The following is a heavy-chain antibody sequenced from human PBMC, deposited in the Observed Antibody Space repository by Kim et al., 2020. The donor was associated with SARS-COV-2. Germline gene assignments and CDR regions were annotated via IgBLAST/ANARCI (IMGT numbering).Heavy chain of an antibody. CDR1: GGSISSSSYY. J-gene: IGHJ4*02. V-gene: IGHV4-39*01. CDR2: IYYSGST. Sequence: SETLSLTCTVSGGSISSSSYYWGWIRQPPGKGLEWIGSIYYSGSTYYNPSLKSRVTISVDTSKNQFSLKLSSVTAADTAVYYCARRGGYSSLFDYWGQGTLVTVSS. CDR3: ARRGGYSSLFDY. D-gene: IGHD6-13*01.